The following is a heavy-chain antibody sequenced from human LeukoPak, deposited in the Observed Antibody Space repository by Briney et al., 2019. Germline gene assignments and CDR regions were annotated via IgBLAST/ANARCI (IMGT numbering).Heavy chain of an antibody. Sequence: GGSLRLSCAASGFTFSNYEMNWVRQAPGKGLEWVSFISSSGILIYYADSVKGRFTISRDNGKNTLFLQMDSLRVEDTAVYYCAKVSGSGWHFDHWGQGTLVTVSS. V-gene: IGHV3-48*03. D-gene: IGHD6-19*01. J-gene: IGHJ4*02. CDR1: GFTFSNYE. CDR2: ISSSGILI. CDR3: AKVSGSGWHFDH.